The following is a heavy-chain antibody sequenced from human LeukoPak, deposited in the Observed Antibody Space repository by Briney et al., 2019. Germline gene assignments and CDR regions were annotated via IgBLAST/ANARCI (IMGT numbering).Heavy chain of an antibody. CDR3: ARGRNYYDSSGILYYYYGMDV. Sequence: PSETLSLTCAVYGGSFSGYYWSWIRQPPGKGLEWIGEINHSGSTNYNPSLKSRVTISVDTSKNQFSLKLSSVTAADTAVYYCARGRNYYDSSGILYYYYGMDVWGQGTTVTVSS. J-gene: IGHJ6*02. V-gene: IGHV4-34*01. CDR2: INHSGST. D-gene: IGHD3-22*01. CDR1: GGSFSGYY.